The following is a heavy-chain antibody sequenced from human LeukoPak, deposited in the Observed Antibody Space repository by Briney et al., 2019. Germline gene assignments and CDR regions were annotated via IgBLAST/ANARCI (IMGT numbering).Heavy chain of an antibody. CDR3: ARVEYSGSYYYPY. Sequence: ASVKVSCTASGYTFNGYYMHGVRQAPRQGLEWVGRINPNSGGTNYAQKFQGRVTMTRDTSISTAYMELSRLRSDDTAVYYCARVEYSGSYYYPYWGQGTLVTVSS. D-gene: IGHD1-26*01. CDR1: GYTFNGYY. J-gene: IGHJ4*02. CDR2: INPNSGGT. V-gene: IGHV1-2*06.